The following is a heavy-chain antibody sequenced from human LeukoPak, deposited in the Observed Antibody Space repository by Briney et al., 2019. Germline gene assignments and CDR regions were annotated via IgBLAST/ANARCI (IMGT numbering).Heavy chain of an antibody. CDR2: ISYDGSNK. CDR3: AKLSYYDSSGYYP. CDR1: GFTFSSYG. D-gene: IGHD3-22*01. Sequence: QPGGSLRLSCAASGFTFSSYGMHWVRQAPGKGLEWVAVISYDGSNKYYADSVKGRFTISRDNSKNTLYLQLNSLRAEDTAVYYCAKLSYYDSSGYYPWGQGTLVTVSS. V-gene: IGHV3-30*18. J-gene: IGHJ5*02.